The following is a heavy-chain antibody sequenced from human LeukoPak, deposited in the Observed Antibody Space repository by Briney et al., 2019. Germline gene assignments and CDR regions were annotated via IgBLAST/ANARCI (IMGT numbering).Heavy chain of an antibody. CDR3: ARATPTYYYDSSGYYYAFDY. V-gene: IGHV4-59*12. CDR2: IYYSGST. D-gene: IGHD3-22*01. CDR1: GGSISSYY. Sequence: SETLSLTCSVSGGSISSYYWSWIQQPPGKGLEWIGYIYYSGSTNYNPSLKSRVTISVDTSKNQFSLKLSSVTAADTAVYYCARATPTYYYDSSGYYYAFDYWGQGTLVTVSS. J-gene: IGHJ4*02.